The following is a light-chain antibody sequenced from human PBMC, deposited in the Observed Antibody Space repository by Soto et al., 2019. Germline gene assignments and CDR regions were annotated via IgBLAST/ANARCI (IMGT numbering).Light chain of an antibody. CDR2: VNSDGRH. CDR1: SGHSSYA. CDR3: QTWGTGIRV. V-gene: IGLV4-69*01. J-gene: IGLJ3*02. Sequence: QPVLIQSPSASASLGASVKFTCTLSSGHSSYAIAWHHQQPEKGPRYLMKVNSDGRHTKGDGIPDRFSGSSSGAERYLTISSLQSEDEGDYYCQTWGTGIRVFGGGTKLTVL.